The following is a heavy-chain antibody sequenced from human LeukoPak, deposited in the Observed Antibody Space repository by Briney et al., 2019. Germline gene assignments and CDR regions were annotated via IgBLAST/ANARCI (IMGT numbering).Heavy chain of an antibody. CDR1: GVTFSTYA. CDR2: ITSHSGYI. D-gene: IGHD4-17*01. V-gene: IGHV3-21*06. Sequence: AGGSLRLSCAASGVTFSTYAMNGVRQAPGKGLEWVSTITSHSGYIYYADSVKGRFTTSRDNAQNSLYLQMKSLRDEDTAVYYCARSDDYGDYLVDYWGQGTLVTVSS. CDR3: ARSDDYGDYLVDY. J-gene: IGHJ4*02.